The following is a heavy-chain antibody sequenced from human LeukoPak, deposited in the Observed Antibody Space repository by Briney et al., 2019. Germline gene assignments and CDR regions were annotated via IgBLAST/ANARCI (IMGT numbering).Heavy chain of an antibody. V-gene: IGHV4-30-2*01. CDR1: GGSISSGGYS. CDR2: ISHTGNT. CDR3: ARGADYGDPYLDY. D-gene: IGHD4-17*01. Sequence: SETLSLTCAVSGGSISSGGYSWSWLRQPPGKGLEWIGYISHTGNTFYNPSLKSRVTISVDRSKDQFSLKLSSVTAPDTAVYYCARGADYGDPYLDYWGQGTLVTVSS. J-gene: IGHJ4*02.